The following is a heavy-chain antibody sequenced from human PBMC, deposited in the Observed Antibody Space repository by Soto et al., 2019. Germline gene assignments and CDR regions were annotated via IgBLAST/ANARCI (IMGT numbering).Heavy chain of an antibody. Sequence: WGSLRLSCAASGFTFRSYTMSWVRQAPGKGLEWVSSFSGRDATTYYADSVKGRFTISRDNSKNTLYLQMNSLRAEDTALYFCVTSIVGATKGGWFDPWGQGALVTVSS. D-gene: IGHD1-26*01. CDR2: FSGRDATT. CDR1: GFTFRSYT. V-gene: IGHV3-23*01. CDR3: VTSIVGATKGGWFDP. J-gene: IGHJ5*02.